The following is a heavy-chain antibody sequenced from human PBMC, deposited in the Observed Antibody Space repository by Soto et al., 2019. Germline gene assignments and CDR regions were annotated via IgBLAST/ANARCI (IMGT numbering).Heavy chain of an antibody. CDR2: ISAYNGNT. V-gene: IGHV1-18*04. CDR1: GYTFTSYG. CDR3: ARDSPAVGALRTNDY. D-gene: IGHD1-26*01. Sequence: ASVKVSCKASGYTFTSYGISWLRQAPGQGLEWMGWISAYNGNTNYAQKLQGRVTMTTDTSTSTAYMELRSLRSDDTAVYYCARDSPAVGALRTNDYWGQGTLVTVS. J-gene: IGHJ4*02.